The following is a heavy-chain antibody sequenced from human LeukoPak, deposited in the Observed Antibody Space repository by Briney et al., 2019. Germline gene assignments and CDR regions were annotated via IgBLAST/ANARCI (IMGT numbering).Heavy chain of an antibody. CDR1: GFTFSSYW. CDR3: ASNTMVRGVPIDY. V-gene: IGHV3-7*01. Sequence: GGSLRLSCAASGFTFSSYWMSWVRQAPGKGLECVANIKQDGSEKYYVDSVKGRFTISRDNAKNSLYLQMNSLRAEDTAVYYCASNTMVRGVPIDYWGQGTLVTVSS. CDR2: IKQDGSEK. J-gene: IGHJ4*02. D-gene: IGHD3-10*01.